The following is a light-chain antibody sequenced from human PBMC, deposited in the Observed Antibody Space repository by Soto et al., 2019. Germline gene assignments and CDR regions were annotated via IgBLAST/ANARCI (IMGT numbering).Light chain of an antibody. J-gene: IGLJ2*01. CDR2: GVS. CDR1: SSAIGGYNY. V-gene: IGLV2-14*01. Sequence: QPVLTQPASVSGSPGQSITISCTGTSSAIGGYNYVSWYQQYPGKAPKLMIFGVSDRPSGVSSRFSGSKSGTTASLIISGLHAEDEANYYCSSYKTSSTVVVFGGGTQLTVL. CDR3: SSYKTSSTVVV.